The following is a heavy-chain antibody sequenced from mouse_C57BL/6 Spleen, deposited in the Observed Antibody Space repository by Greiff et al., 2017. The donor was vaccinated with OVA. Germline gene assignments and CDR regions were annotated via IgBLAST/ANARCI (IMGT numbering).Heavy chain of an antibody. V-gene: IGHV1-42*01. J-gene: IGHJ2*01. Sequence: VQLQQSGPELVKPGASVKISCKASGYSFTGYYMNWVKQSPEHSLEWIGDINPSTGGTTYNQKFKAKATLTVDKSSSTAYMQLKSLTSEDSAVYYCARETGSSLDYWGQGTTLTVSS. D-gene: IGHD1-1*01. CDR2: INPSTGGT. CDR3: ARETGSSLDY. CDR1: GYSFTGYY.